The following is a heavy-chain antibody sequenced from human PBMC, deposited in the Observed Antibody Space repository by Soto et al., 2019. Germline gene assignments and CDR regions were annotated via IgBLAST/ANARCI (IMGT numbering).Heavy chain of an antibody. CDR1: GFTFSRYA. D-gene: IGHD1-26*01. CDR3: LNVSWAPDV. Sequence: HPGGSLRLSCSASGFTFSRYAMHWVRQAPGKGLQYVSTVTTNGFTTSYADSVKGRFTISRDNSKNTLYVQMSSLRTEDTAATTVLNVSWAPDVWGQGTTVTVSS. J-gene: IGHJ6*02. CDR2: VTTNGFTT. V-gene: IGHV3-64*05.